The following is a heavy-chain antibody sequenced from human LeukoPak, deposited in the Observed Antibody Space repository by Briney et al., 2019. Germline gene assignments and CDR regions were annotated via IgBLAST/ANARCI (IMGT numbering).Heavy chain of an antibody. V-gene: IGHV3-23*01. J-gene: IGHJ3*02. CDR2: ITGSAAST. Sequence: GGSLRLSYAASELTFITYGMTWVRQAPGKGLEWVSAITGSAASTFYADSVKGRFTISRDNSKNTLYLQMNSLRAEDTAVYYCAKSRLSGINDAFDIWGQGTMVTVSS. D-gene: IGHD3-3*01. CDR3: AKSRLSGINDAFDI. CDR1: ELTFITYG.